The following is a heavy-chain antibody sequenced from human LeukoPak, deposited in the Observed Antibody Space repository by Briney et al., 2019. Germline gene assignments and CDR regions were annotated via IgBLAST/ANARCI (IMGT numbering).Heavy chain of an antibody. CDR1: GFTFSNLA. D-gene: IGHD3-10*01. CDR2: ISASGGIT. V-gene: IGHV3-23*01. Sequence: SGGSLRLSCAASGFTFSNLAMSWVRQAPGKGLEWVSAISASGGITYYADSVKGRFTISRDNSKNTLHLQMNSLRAEDTAPYYCAKGSHFDYWGQGTLVTVSS. J-gene: IGHJ4*02. CDR3: AKGSHFDY.